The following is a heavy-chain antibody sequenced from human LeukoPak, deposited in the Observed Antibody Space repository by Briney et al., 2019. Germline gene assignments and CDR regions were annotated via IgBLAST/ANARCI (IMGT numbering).Heavy chain of an antibody. D-gene: IGHD4-17*01. CDR1: GYTFTSYY. CDR2: INPSGGSE. V-gene: IGHV1-46*03. CDR3: ARGGRVMKHGDYVYPGDY. Sequence: ASVTVSCKASGYTFTSYYMHWVRQAPGQGLEWMGIINPSGGSESYAQKFQGRVTMTWDTSTSTVYMELSSLRSEDTAVYYCARGGRVMKHGDYVYPGDYWGQGTLVTVSS. J-gene: IGHJ4*02.